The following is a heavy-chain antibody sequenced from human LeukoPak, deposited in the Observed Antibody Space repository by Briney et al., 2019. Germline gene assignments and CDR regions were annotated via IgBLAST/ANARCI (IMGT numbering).Heavy chain of an antibody. CDR3: AKDKSRELPSAFAS. CDR2: IGWYGKKV. Sequence: GGSLRLSCAASGFTFDDYAMHWVRHAPGKGLDGVSRIGWYGKKVAYADSVKGRFIISRDNAKSSLYLHMTSLRAEDPAFSYCAKDKSRELPSAFASWGQGTLVTVSS. J-gene: IGHJ4*02. D-gene: IGHD1-7*01. CDR1: GFTFDDYA. V-gene: IGHV3-9*01.